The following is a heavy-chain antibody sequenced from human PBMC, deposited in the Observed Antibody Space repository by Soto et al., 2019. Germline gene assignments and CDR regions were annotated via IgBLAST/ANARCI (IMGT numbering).Heavy chain of an antibody. V-gene: IGHV1-18*01. CDR2: ISTYKGNT. Sequence: QVQLVQSGPEVKKPGASVKVSCKTSGYTFTSYGITWVRQAPGQGLEWRGWISTYKGNTNYAQKFQGRVTMTTDISTSKAYMELRSLRSDDTAVYYCATRSPAFDYWGQGTLFTVSS. CDR1: GYTFTSYG. CDR3: ATRSPAFDY. J-gene: IGHJ4*02.